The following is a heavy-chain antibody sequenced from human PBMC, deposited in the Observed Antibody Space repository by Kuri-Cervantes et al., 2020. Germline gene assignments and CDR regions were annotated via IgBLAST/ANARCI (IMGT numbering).Heavy chain of an antibody. Sequence: SETLSLTCAVYGGSFSGYYWSWIRQTPGKGLEWIGEINHSGSTNYNPSLKSRVTISVDTSKNQFSLKLSAVTAADTAVYYCARDYSRSWSRAPFDYWGQGTLVTVSS. J-gene: IGHJ4*02. CDR1: GGSFSGYY. D-gene: IGHD6-13*01. CDR3: ARDYSRSWSRAPFDY. V-gene: IGHV4-34*01. CDR2: INHSGST.